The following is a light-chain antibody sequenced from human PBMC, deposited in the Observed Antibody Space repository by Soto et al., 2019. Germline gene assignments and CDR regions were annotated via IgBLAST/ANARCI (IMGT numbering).Light chain of an antibody. CDR3: QQRTSWPLT. Sequence: EIVLTQSPATLSLSPGERATLSCRASQSVRSSLGWYQQKPGQAPRLLIYEVSTRATGVPPRFSGSGSGTDFTLTIASLEPEDFAVYYCQQRTSWPLTFGQGTKVEVK. CDR2: EVS. CDR1: QSVRSS. V-gene: IGKV3-11*01. J-gene: IGKJ1*01.